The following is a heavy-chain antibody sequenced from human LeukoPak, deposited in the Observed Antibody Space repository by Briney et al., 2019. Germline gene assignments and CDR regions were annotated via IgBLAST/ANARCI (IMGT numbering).Heavy chain of an antibody. CDR3: ARDHGYSYGYYYGMDV. V-gene: IGHV4-59*01. Sequence: SETLSLTCTVSGGSLSSYYWSWIRQPPGKGLERSGYIYYSGSTNYNPSLTTRVTISVDTSKKQFSLKLTSVTAADTAVYYCARDHGYSYGYYYGMDVWGQGTTVTVSS. J-gene: IGHJ6*02. CDR2: IYYSGST. D-gene: IGHD5-18*01. CDR1: GGSLSSYY.